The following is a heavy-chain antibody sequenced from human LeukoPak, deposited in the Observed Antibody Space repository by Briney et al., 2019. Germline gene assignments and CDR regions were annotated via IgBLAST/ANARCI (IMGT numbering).Heavy chain of an antibody. V-gene: IGHV4-34*01. CDR3: AKTQGPSIAARHQTRTDY. Sequence: SETLSLTCAVYGGSFSGYYWSWIRQPQGKGLEWIGEINHSGSTNYNPSLKSRVTISVDTSKNQFSLKLSSVTAEDTAVYYCAKTQGPSIAARHQTRTDYWGQGTLVTVSS. CDR2: INHSGST. D-gene: IGHD6-6*01. CDR1: GGSFSGYY. J-gene: IGHJ4*02.